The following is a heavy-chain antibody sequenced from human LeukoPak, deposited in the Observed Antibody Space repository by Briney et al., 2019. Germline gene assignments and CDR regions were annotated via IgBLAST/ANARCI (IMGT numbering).Heavy chain of an antibody. CDR3: ARRGISQGYYMDV. Sequence: PSETLSLTCTVSGGSISSSGYYWGWIRQPPGKGLEWIGGIYYSGSTYYNPSLKSRVTISVDTSKKQFSLKLRSVTAADTAVFYCARRGISQGYYMDVWGKGTTVTISS. V-gene: IGHV4-39*01. CDR1: GGSISSSGYY. J-gene: IGHJ6*03. D-gene: IGHD6-13*01. CDR2: IYYSGST.